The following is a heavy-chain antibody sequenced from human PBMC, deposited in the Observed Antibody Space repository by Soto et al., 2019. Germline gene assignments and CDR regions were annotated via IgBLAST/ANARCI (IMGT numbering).Heavy chain of an antibody. V-gene: IGHV3-33*08. J-gene: IGHJ6*02. CDR3: ARVNYYYGMDV. CDR2: IRDNGSSK. Sequence: PGGSLRLSCAASGFTFSSYAMSWVRQAPGKGLEWVAVIRDNGSSKYYADSVKGRFTISRDNSKNTLYLQMNSLRAEDTAVYYCARVNYYYGMDVWGQGTTVTVSS. CDR1: GFTFSSYA.